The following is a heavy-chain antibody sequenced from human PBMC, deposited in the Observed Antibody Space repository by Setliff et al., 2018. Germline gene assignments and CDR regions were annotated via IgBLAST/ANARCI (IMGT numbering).Heavy chain of an antibody. CDR1: GGSFNVYF. D-gene: IGHD3-10*01. CDR3: ARDYQGGWFDP. CDR2: ISHSGST. Sequence: SETLSLTCAVYGGSFNVYFWSWIRQPPGKGLEWIGEISHSGSTNYNPSLKSRVTMSVDKSKNQFSLNLNSVTAADTAVYYCARDYQGGWFDPWGPGTLVTVSS. V-gene: IGHV4-34*01. J-gene: IGHJ5*02.